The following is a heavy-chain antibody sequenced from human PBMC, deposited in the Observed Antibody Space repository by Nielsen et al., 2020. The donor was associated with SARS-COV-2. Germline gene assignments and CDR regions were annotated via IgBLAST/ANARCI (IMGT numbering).Heavy chain of an antibody. V-gene: IGHV3-53*01. CDR2: IYSGGST. J-gene: IGHJ6*02. D-gene: IGHD6-19*01. Sequence: VRQMPGKGLEWVSVIYSGGSTYYADSVKGRFTISRDNSKNTLYLQMNSLRAEDTAVYYCARDLGGSSGWGDYYYYGMDVWGQGITVTVSS. CDR3: ARDLGGSSGWGDYYYYGMDV.